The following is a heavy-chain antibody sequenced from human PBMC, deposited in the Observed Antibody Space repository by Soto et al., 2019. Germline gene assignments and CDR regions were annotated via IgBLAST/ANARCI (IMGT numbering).Heavy chain of an antibody. Sequence: QVQLQESGPGLVKPSQTLSLTCTVSGGSISSGTSYWSWIRQPPGKGLEWIGYIYYSGSTYYNPSLKSRVAISVDTSKNQFSLKLSSLTAADTAMYFCATLAYTYGAEDYWGQGTLVTVSS. J-gene: IGHJ4*02. V-gene: IGHV4-30-4*01. CDR2: IYYSGST. CDR3: ATLAYTYGAEDY. D-gene: IGHD5-18*01. CDR1: GGSISSGTSY.